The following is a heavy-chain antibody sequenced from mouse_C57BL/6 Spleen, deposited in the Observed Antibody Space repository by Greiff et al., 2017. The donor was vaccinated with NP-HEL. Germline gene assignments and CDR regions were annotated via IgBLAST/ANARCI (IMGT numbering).Heavy chain of an antibody. CDR2: ISYDGSN. V-gene: IGHV3-6*01. Sequence: EVQLQESGPGLVKPSQSLSLTCSVTGYSITSGYYWNWIRQFPGNKLEWMGYISYDGSNNYNPSLKNRISITRDTSKNQFFLKLNSVTTEDTATYYCARGGSRHYFDYWGQGTTLTVSS. CDR1: GYSITSGYY. J-gene: IGHJ2*01. CDR3: ARGGSRHYFDY. D-gene: IGHD1-1*02.